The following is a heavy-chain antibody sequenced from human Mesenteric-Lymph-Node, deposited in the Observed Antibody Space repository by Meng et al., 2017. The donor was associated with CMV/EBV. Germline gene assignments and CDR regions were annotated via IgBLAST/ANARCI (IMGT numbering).Heavy chain of an antibody. Sequence: GESLKISCAASGFMFSNYEMNWVRQAPGKGLEWVSSISSSSSYIYYADSVKGRFTISRDNAKNSLYLQMNSLRAEDTAVYYCASAYDFWSGYWGQGTLITVSS. CDR3: ASAYDFWSGY. V-gene: IGHV3-21*01. J-gene: IGHJ4*02. CDR1: GFMFSNYE. D-gene: IGHD3-3*01. CDR2: ISSSSSYI.